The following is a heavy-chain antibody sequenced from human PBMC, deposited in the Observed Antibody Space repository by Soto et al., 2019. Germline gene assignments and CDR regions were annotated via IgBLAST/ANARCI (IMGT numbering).Heavy chain of an antibody. V-gene: IGHV4-59*01. Sequence: SETLSLTCTVSCGSISSYYWSWLRQPPGKGLEWIGYIYYSGSTNYNPSLKSRVTISVDTSKNQFSLKLSSVTAADTAVYYCARDLGVSAAGSTNWFDPWGQGTLVTVSS. CDR1: CGSISSYY. CDR3: ARDLGVSAAGSTNWFDP. J-gene: IGHJ5*02. CDR2: IYYSGST. D-gene: IGHD6-25*01.